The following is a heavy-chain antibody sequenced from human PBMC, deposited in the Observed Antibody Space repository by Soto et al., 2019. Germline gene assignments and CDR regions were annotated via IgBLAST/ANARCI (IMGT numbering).Heavy chain of an antibody. CDR3: ARDYNYDFWSGDLYYMDV. D-gene: IGHD3-3*01. J-gene: IGHJ6*03. Sequence: PGGSLRLSCAASGFTFSSYAMSWVRQAPGKGLEWVSAISGSGGSTYYADSVKGRFTISRDNSKNTLYLQMNSLRAEDTAVYYCARDYNYDFWSGDLYYMDVWGKGTTVTVSS. CDR1: GFTFSSYA. CDR2: ISGSGGST. V-gene: IGHV3-23*01.